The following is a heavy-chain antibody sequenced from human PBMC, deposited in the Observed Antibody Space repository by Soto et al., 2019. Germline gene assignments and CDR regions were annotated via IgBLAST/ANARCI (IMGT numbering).Heavy chain of an antibody. CDR3: AAPYSTGHRLLGY. V-gene: IGHV3-21*01. CDR1: GFTFSDYS. D-gene: IGHD6-19*01. CDR2: ISSSSTFT. J-gene: IGHJ4*02. Sequence: GGSLGLACEASGFTFSDYSVSWIHQAPGKGLEWLSSISSSSTFTHYAASVKGRFTISIDNAKNSLYLQMNSLRAEDTAVYYCAAPYSTGHRLLGYWGQGTLVTVSS.